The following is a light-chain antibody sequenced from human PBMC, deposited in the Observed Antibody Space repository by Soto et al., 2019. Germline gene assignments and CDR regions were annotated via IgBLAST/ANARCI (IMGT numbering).Light chain of an antibody. CDR2: KTS. CDR1: EDINKY. CDR3: QQSFRTPFT. J-gene: IGKJ3*01. V-gene: IGKV1-39*01. Sequence: DIQLTQPPSSLSASVGDRVTITCRSTEDINKYLNWYQQKVGRPPALLIYKTSDFPIGVPSRFSGSGSGTVYTLTIDGLQPDDIATYYCQQSFRTPFTFGQGTKV.